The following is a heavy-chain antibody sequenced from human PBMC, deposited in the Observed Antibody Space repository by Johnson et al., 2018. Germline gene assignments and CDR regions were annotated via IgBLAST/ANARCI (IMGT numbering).Heavy chain of an antibody. D-gene: IGHD1-7*01. CDR2: MNPNSGNT. Sequence: QVQLVQSGAEVKKPGASVKVSCKASGYTFTSYDINWVRQATGQGLEWMGWMNPNSGNTGYAQKFQGRVTMTRNTSISTAYRELSSLGSEDPAVYYCARGRTGTGTTIFDYWGQGTLVTVSS. CDR3: ARGRTGTGTTIFDY. V-gene: IGHV1-8*01. CDR1: GYTFTSYD. J-gene: IGHJ4*02.